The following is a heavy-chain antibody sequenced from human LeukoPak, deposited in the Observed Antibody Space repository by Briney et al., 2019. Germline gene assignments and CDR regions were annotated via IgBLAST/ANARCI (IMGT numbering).Heavy chain of an antibody. CDR1: GYSFIDYW. J-gene: IGHJ3*02. CDR3: ARQNWNYHWGAFDI. V-gene: IGHV5-51*01. D-gene: IGHD1-7*01. CDR2: IYPRDSDT. Sequence: GESLKISCKGSGYSFIDYWIGSVRQMPGKGLEWMGIIYPRDSDTIYSPSFQGQVTISADKSISTAYLQWSSLKASDTAMYYCARQNWNYHWGAFDIWGQGTMVTVSS.